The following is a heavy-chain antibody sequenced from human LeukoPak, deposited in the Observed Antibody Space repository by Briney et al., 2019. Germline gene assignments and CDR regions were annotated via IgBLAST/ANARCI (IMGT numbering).Heavy chain of an antibody. Sequence: PGGSLSLSCAASGFTFSSYGMHWVRQAPGKGLEWVAVISYDGSNKYYADSVKGRFTISRDNSKNTLYLQMNSLRAEDTAVYYCAKDTGQSRIAAAGTNWFDPWGQGTLVTVSS. CDR2: ISYDGSNK. CDR3: AKDTGQSRIAAAGTNWFDP. V-gene: IGHV3-30*18. CDR1: GFTFSSYG. J-gene: IGHJ5*02. D-gene: IGHD6-13*01.